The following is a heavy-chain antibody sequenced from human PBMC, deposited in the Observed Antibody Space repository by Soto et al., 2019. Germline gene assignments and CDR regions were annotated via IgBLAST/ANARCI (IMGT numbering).Heavy chain of an antibody. CDR1: GYTFTSYG. D-gene: IGHD6-13*01. J-gene: IGHJ5*02. CDR2: ISGYNGNT. V-gene: IGHV1-18*04. Sequence: QVQLVQSGAEVKKPGASVKVSCKASGYTFTSYGVTWVRQAPGKGLEWMGWISGYNGNTNYAQNLRGRVTMTTDTSTSTAYMELRTLRSDDTAVYYCARDFNSRAAAGYNWFDPWGQGTLVTVSS. CDR3: ARDFNSRAAAGYNWFDP.